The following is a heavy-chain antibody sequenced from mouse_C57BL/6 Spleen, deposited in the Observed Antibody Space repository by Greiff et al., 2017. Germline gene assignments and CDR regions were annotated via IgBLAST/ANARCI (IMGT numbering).Heavy chain of an antibody. CDR1: GFTFSSSA. J-gene: IGHJ3*01. CDR3: TSDNYYGSSFWFAY. D-gene: IGHD1-1*01. CDR2: ISSGGDYI. V-gene: IGHV5-9-1*02. Sequence: EVHLVESGEGLVKPGGSLKLSCAASGFTFSSSAMSWVRQTPEKRLEWVAYISSGGDYIYYADTVKGRFTISRDNARNTLYLQMSSLKSEDTAMYYCTSDNYYGSSFWFAYWGQGTLVTVSA.